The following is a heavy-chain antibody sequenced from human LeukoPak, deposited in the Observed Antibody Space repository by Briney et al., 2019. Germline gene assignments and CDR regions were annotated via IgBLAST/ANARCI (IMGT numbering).Heavy chain of an antibody. V-gene: IGHV3-48*01. D-gene: IGHD7-27*01. CDR1: GFTFSSYS. J-gene: IGHJ4*02. CDR3: AKDDLGIGVGYFDY. CDR2: ISSSSSTT. Sequence: GGSLRLSCAASGFTFSSYSMNWVRQAPGKGLEWVSYISSSSSTTYYADSVKGRFTISRDNSKNTLYLQMNSLRAEDTAVFYCAKDDLGIGVGYFDYWGQGTLVTVSS.